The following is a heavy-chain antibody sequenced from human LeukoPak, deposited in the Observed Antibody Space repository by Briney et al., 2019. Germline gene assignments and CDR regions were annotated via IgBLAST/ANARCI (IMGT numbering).Heavy chain of an antibody. J-gene: IGHJ6*02. CDR1: GGSISSYY. Sequence: PSETLSLTCTVSGGSISSYYWSWIRQPPGKGLEWIGYIYYSGSTNYNPSLKSRVTISVDTSKNQFSLKLSSVTAADTAVYYCARGMTTVVNHYYYYGMDAWGQGTTVTVSS. D-gene: IGHD4-23*01. V-gene: IGHV4-59*01. CDR2: IYYSGST. CDR3: ARGMTTVVNHYYYYGMDA.